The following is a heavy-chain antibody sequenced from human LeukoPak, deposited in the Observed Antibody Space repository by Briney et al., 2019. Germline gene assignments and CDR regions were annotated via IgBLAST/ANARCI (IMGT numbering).Heavy chain of an antibody. Sequence: ASVKVSCKASGYTFTSYYMHWVRQAPGQGLEWMGIINPSGGSTSYAQKFQGRVTMTRDMSTSTVYMELSSLRSEDTAVYYCARGAYYDSSGYYYGYFDYWGQGTLVTVS. V-gene: IGHV1-46*01. CDR2: INPSGGST. D-gene: IGHD3-22*01. CDR1: GYTFTSYY. CDR3: ARGAYYDSSGYYYGYFDY. J-gene: IGHJ4*02.